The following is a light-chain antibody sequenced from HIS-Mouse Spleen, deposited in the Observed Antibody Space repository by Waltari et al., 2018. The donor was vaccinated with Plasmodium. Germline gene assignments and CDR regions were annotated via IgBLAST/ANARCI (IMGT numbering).Light chain of an antibody. CDR3: YSTDSSGNHRV. CDR2: KDS. CDR1: ALPKKY. V-gene: IGLV3-10*01. J-gene: IGLJ3*02. Sequence: SYELTQPPSVSVSPGQTARITCSGDALPKKYAYWYQQKSGQAPGLVIYKDSKRPSGIPAGFSGSSSGTMATLTISGAQVEDEADYYCYSTDSSGNHRVFGGGTKLTVL.